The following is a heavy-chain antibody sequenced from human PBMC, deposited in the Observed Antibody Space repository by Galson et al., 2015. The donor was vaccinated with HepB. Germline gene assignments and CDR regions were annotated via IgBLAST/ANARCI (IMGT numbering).Heavy chain of an antibody. CDR3: ARGFYYCDSCGYYDI. Sequence: SLRLSCAASGFSFSSYGMNWVRQAPGKGLDWIAYISSSDSSTIYYADSVKGRFSISRDNAKKSVNLQMNSLRDDDTAVYYCARGFYYCDSCGYYDIWGQGTMVTVSS. D-gene: IGHD3-22*01. J-gene: IGHJ3*02. V-gene: IGHV3-48*02. CDR1: GFSFSSYG. CDR2: ISSSDSSTI.